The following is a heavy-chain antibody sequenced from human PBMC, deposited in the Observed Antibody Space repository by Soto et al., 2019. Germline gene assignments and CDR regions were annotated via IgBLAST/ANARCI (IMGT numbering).Heavy chain of an antibody. CDR1: GFTFSDYY. Sequence: PGGSLRLSCVGSGFTFSDYYMYWIRQAPGKGLEWVSYIGSSGSPIYYVDSVKGRFTISRDNAKSSLYLRMNSLRAEDTAVYYCARDLGQWLVGYGMDVWGQGTTVTVSS. CDR3: ARDLGQWLVGYGMDV. J-gene: IGHJ6*02. D-gene: IGHD6-19*01. V-gene: IGHV3-11*01. CDR2: IGSSGSPI.